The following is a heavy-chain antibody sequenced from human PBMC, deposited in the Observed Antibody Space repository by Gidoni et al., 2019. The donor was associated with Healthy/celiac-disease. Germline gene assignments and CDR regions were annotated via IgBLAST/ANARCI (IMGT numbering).Heavy chain of an antibody. CDR1: GFTFSSYS. CDR3: ACVRGGSFFDY. J-gene: IGHJ4*02. D-gene: IGHD1-26*01. CDR2: ISSSSSYI. Sequence: EVQLVESGGGLVKPGGSLRLSCAASGFTFSSYSMNWVRQAPGKGLEWVSSISSSSSYIYYADSVKGRFTISRDNAKNSLYLQMNSLRAEDTAVYYCACVRGGSFFDYWGQGTLVTVSS. V-gene: IGHV3-21*01.